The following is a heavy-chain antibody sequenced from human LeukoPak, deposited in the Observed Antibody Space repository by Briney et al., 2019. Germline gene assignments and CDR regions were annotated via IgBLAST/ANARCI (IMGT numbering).Heavy chain of an antibody. CDR3: ARVSVVYGMDV. CDR2: MYYTGST. V-gene: IGHV4-59*07. J-gene: IGHJ6*02. CDR1: GGSINSDY. Sequence: SDTLSLTCSVSGGSINSDYWAWIRQPPGKGLEWIGYMYYTGSTNYNPSLKSRVTISLATSKNHFSLKLNSVTAADTAVYYCARVSVVYGMDVWGRGTTVTVSS.